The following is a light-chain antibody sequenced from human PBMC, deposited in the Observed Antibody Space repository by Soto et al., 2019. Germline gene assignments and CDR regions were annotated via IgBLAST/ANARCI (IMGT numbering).Light chain of an antibody. Sequence: QSALTQPASVSASPGQSITISCTGTNSDVGKFDYVSWYQHHPGKAPKLVISAVTRRSSGVSDRFSGSKSGNTATLTISGLQAEDEADYYCASYTDTTTQVFGGGTKLT. CDR3: ASYTDTTTQV. J-gene: IGLJ3*02. CDR1: NSDVGKFDY. CDR2: AVT. V-gene: IGLV2-14*01.